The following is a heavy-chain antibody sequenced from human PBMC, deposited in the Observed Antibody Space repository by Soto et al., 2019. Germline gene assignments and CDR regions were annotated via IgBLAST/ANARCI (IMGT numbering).Heavy chain of an antibody. Sequence: EVQLLESGGGLVQPGGSLRLSCAASGFTFSSYAMSWVRQAPGKGLEWVSAISGSGGSTSYADSVKGRFTISRDNSKNTLYLQMNSLRAEDTAVYYSAKWAGGPHYYYYDMDVWGLGTTVTVSS. J-gene: IGHJ6*02. CDR3: AKWAGGPHYYYYDMDV. D-gene: IGHD2-15*01. CDR2: ISGSGGST. V-gene: IGHV3-23*01. CDR1: GFTFSSYA.